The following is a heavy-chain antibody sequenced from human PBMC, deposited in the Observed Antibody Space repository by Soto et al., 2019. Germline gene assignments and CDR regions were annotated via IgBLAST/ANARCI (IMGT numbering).Heavy chain of an antibody. CDR2: VYYISYSGST. V-gene: IGHV4-31*03. CDR1: GGSISSGGYY. Sequence: QVQLQESGPGLVKPSQTLSLTCTVSGGSISSGGYYWNWIRQHPEKGLEWIGYVYYISYSGSTYYNPSLRSRVTISVDTSENQFSLKLTSMTAADTAVYYCARTDTSGSYYSLDYWGQGTLVTVSS. CDR3: ARTDTSGSYYSLDY. J-gene: IGHJ4*02. D-gene: IGHD3-10*01.